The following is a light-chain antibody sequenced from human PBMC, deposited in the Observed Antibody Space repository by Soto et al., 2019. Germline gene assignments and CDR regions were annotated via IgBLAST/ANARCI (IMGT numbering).Light chain of an antibody. J-gene: IGKJ5*01. V-gene: IGKV4-1*01. CDR3: QEYSSTLIS. CDR1: QGVLYNSTNKSY. CDR2: WAS. Sequence: MTGAQDCRGMIKRKRATINCKSSQGVLYNSTNKSYLAWYQQKPGQPPKLLIYWASTRESGVPDRFSGSGSGTDFTLTISSLQAEDVAVYYCQEYSSTLISFGQGARL.